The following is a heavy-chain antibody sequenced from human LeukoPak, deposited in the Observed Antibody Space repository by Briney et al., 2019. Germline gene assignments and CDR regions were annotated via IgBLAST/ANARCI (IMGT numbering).Heavy chain of an antibody. CDR3: VRDSGSSYGYYFLH. J-gene: IGHJ1*01. CDR2: ISSSSSHM. CDR1: GFTFNSYS. V-gene: IGHV3-21*01. D-gene: IGHD1-26*01. Sequence: GGSLRLSCAASGFTFNSYSMYWVRQAPEKGLEWVSSISSSSSHMFHADSVKGRFSISRDNANNSLFLQMNSLRAEDTAVYYCVRDSGSSYGYYFLHWGQGTLVTVSS.